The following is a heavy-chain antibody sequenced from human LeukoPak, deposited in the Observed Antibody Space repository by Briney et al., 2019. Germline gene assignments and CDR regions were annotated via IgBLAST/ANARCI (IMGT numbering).Heavy chain of an antibody. D-gene: IGHD3-22*01. CDR2: INHSGST. Sequence: SETLSLTCAVYGGSFSGYYWCWIRQPPGKGLEWIGEINHSGSTNYNPSLKSRVTISVDTSKNQFSLKLSSVTAADTAVYYCARVSIGYYAFDYWGQGTLVTVSS. V-gene: IGHV4-34*01. CDR1: GGSFSGYY. J-gene: IGHJ4*02. CDR3: ARVSIGYYAFDY.